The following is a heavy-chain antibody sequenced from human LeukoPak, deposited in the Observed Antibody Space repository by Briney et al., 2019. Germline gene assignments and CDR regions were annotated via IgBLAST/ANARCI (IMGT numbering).Heavy chain of an antibody. D-gene: IGHD4-17*01. V-gene: IGHV3-23*01. Sequence: GGSLRLSCAASGFTFSSYAMSWVRQAPGKGLEWVSAISGSGGSTYYADSVKGRFTISRDNSKNTLFLQMNSLRAEDTAVYYCAKSRTVTTLPDYWGQGTLVTVSS. CDR3: AKSRTVTTLPDY. J-gene: IGHJ4*02. CDR1: GFTFSSYA. CDR2: ISGSGGST.